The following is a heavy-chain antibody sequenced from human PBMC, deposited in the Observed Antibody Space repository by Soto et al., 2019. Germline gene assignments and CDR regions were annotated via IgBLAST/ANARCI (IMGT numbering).Heavy chain of an antibody. Sequence: QITLKESGPTLVKPTQTLTLTCTFSGFSLSASGVGVGWIRQPPGKALEWLALIYWDDGKHYSPSLKSRLTITTDTSKNQVVLTMTNVDPVDTATYFCAHRLGIAVAAHFDYWGQGTLVTVSS. V-gene: IGHV2-5*02. CDR3: AHRLGIAVAAHFDY. D-gene: IGHD6-19*01. CDR2: IYWDDGK. J-gene: IGHJ4*02. CDR1: GFSLSASGVG.